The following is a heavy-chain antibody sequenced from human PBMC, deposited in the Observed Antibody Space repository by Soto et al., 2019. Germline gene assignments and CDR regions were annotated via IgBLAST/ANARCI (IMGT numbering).Heavy chain of an antibody. CDR2: IIPIFGTA. D-gene: IGHD3-10*01. CDR1: GGTFSSYA. Sequence: GASVKVSCKASGGTFSSYAISWVRQAPGQGLEWMGGIIPIFGTANYAQKFQGRVTITADESTSTAYMELSSLRSEDTAVYYCARDFRPRTIRKAMVRDYGMDARGPGTTVTVS. J-gene: IGHJ6*02. V-gene: IGHV1-69*13. CDR3: ARDFRPRTIRKAMVRDYGMDA.